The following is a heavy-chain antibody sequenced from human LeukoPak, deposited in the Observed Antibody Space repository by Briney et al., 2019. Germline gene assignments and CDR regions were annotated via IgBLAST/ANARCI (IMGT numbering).Heavy chain of an antibody. D-gene: IGHD2-2*02. CDR1: GGSISSGSYY. Sequence: SQTLSLTCTVSGGSISSGSYYWSWIRQPAGKGLEWIGRIYTSGSTNYNPSLKSRVTISVDTSKNQFSLKLSSVTAADTAVYYCARWVPAAIGWFDPWGQGTLVTVSS. CDR2: IYTSGST. J-gene: IGHJ5*02. V-gene: IGHV4-61*02. CDR3: ARWVPAAIGWFDP.